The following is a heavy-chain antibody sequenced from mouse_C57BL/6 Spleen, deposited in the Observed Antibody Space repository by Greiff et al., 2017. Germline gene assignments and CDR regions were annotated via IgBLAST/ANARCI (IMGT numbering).Heavy chain of an antibody. D-gene: IGHD3-2*02. V-gene: IGHV1-82*01. J-gene: IGHJ3*01. CDR2: LYPGDGDT. Sequence: VQLQQSGPELVKPGASVKISCKASGYALSSSWMNWVKQRPGKGLEWIGRLYPGDGDTHYNGKFKGKATLSADKASITVYMQLSSLTSEDSAVYFCAREGRQLRPFAYWGQGTLVTVSA. CDR1: GYALSSSW. CDR3: AREGRQLRPFAY.